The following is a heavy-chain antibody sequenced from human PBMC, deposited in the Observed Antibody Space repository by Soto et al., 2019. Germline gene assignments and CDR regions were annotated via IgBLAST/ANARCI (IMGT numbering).Heavy chain of an antibody. D-gene: IGHD3-3*01. CDR2: IIPIFGTA. CDR1: GGTFSSYA. CDR3: ARERKRNYDFWSGYLGYYYYGMDV. V-gene: IGHV1-69*13. Sequence: SVKVSCKASGGTFSSYAISWVRQAPGQGLEWMGGIIPIFGTANYAQKFQGRVTITADESTSTAYMELSSLRSEDTAVYYCARERKRNYDFWSGYLGYYYYGMDVWGQGTTVTVSS. J-gene: IGHJ6*02.